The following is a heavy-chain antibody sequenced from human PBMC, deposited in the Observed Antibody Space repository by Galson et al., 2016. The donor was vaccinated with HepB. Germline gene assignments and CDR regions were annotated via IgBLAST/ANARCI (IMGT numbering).Heavy chain of an antibody. J-gene: IGHJ3*02. V-gene: IGHV3-23*01. CDR3: AKDIIAVAIIWGIGAFDI. CDR2: ISGSGGST. CDR1: GFTFSSYA. Sequence: SLRLSCAASGFTFSSYAMSWVRQAPGKGLEWVSAISGSGGSTYYADSVKGRFTISRDNSKNTLYLQMNSLRAEGTAVYYCAKDIIAVAIIWGIGAFDIWGQGTMVTVSS. D-gene: IGHD6-19*01.